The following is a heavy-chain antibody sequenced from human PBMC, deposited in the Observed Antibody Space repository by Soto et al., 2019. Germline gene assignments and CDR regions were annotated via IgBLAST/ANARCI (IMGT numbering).Heavy chain of an antibody. D-gene: IGHD3-10*01. V-gene: IGHV3-23*01. CDR2: ISGSGVST. CDR3: AKVRSVLWFGALFDY. CDR1: GFTFSTYA. Sequence: EVQLLESGGGLVQPGGSLRLSCAASGFTFSTYAMSGVRQAPGTGLEWVSAISGSGVSTYYADSVKGRFTISSDNSKNTLYLHMTGLRAEDTAVYDCAKVRSVLWFGALFDYWGQGTLVTVSS. J-gene: IGHJ4*02.